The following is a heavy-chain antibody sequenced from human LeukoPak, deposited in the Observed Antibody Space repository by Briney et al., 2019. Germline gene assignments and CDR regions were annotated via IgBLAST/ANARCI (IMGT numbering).Heavy chain of an antibody. D-gene: IGHD6-19*01. Sequence: PSETLSLTCADYGGSFSGYYCSWIRQPPGKGLEWIGEINHSGSTNYNPSLKSRVTISVDTSKNQFSLKLSSVTAADTAVYYCARPFRGYSSGIGYYYYMDVWGKGTTVTISS. CDR1: GGSFSGYY. CDR3: ARPFRGYSSGIGYYYYMDV. V-gene: IGHV4-34*01. CDR2: INHSGST. J-gene: IGHJ6*03.